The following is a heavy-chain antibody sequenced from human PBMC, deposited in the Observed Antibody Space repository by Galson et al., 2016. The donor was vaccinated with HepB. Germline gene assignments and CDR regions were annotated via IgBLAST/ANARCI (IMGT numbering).Heavy chain of an antibody. CDR2: IKHDGSEK. D-gene: IGHD6-13*01. CDR3: ARIAAQLDY. V-gene: IGHV3-7*03. CDR1: GFTFSSHW. Sequence: SLRLSCAASGFTFSSHWMTWVRQAPGRGLEWVANIKHDGSEKYYADSVKGRFTISRDNAKKSLYLQVNSLRVEDTAVYYCARIAAQLDYWGQGTPVTVSA. J-gene: IGHJ4*02.